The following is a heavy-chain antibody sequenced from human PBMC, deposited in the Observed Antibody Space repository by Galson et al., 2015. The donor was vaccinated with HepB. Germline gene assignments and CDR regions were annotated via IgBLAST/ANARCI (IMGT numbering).Heavy chain of an antibody. V-gene: IGHV3-30*01. CDR2: ISYDGSNK. Sequence: SLRLSCAASGFTFSSYAMHWVRQAPGKGLEWVAVISYDGSNKYYADSVKGRFTISRDNSKNTLYLQMNSLRAEDTAVYYCASYPCSSTSCHTDYWGQGTLVTVSS. J-gene: IGHJ4*02. D-gene: IGHD2-2*02. CDR3: ASYPCSSTSCHTDY. CDR1: GFTFSSYA.